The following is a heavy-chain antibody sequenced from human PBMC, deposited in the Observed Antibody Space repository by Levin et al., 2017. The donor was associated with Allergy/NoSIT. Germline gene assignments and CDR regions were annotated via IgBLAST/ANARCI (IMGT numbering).Heavy chain of an antibody. Sequence: GESLKISCAASGLTFSNYAIWVRQAPGKGLEWVSTMSVSGGGTYYADSVKGRFTISRDSSKNTLYLQMNSLRAEDTATYYCTSQGVWGQGTAVTVSS. V-gene: IGHV3-23*01. J-gene: IGHJ6*02. CDR1: GLTFSNYA. CDR2: MSVSGGGT. CDR3: TSQGV.